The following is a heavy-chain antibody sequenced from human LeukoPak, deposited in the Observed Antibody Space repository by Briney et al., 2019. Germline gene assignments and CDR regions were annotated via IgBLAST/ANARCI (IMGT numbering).Heavy chain of an antibody. V-gene: IGHV1-2*02. D-gene: IGHD3-22*01. J-gene: IGHJ4*02. Sequence: ASVTVSCKASGYTFTVHYMHWVRQAPGQGLEWMGWINPNSGGTNYAQKFQGRVTMTRDTSITTAYTELSRLKSDDTAVYYCAREVDYYDSSDYFPLGYWGRGTLVTVSS. CDR1: GYTFTVHY. CDR2: INPNSGGT. CDR3: AREVDYYDSSDYFPLGY.